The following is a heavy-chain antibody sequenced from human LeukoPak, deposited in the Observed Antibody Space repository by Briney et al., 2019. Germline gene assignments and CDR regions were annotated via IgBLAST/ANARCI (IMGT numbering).Heavy chain of an antibody. CDR3: AKGVSVGGTLEYFHH. Sequence: GGSLRLSCATSEFTFSSYAMSWVRQAPGKGLEWVSIISGSGGTTYYADSVKGRFTISKDNSKNMLYLQMNSLGAEDTAVYYCAKGVSVGGTLEYFHHWGQGTLVTVSS. CDR2: ISGSGGTT. D-gene: IGHD6-19*01. CDR1: EFTFSSYA. V-gene: IGHV3-23*01. J-gene: IGHJ1*01.